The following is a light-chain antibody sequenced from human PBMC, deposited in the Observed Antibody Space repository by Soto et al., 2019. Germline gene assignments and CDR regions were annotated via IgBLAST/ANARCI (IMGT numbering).Light chain of an antibody. CDR3: QQYDNWPPALT. CDR1: QGISYS. Sequence: EIVLTQSPATLSVSPGERATLSCKASQGISYSLAWYQQKPGQAPRLLIYAASTRAAGVPVRFTGSGSGRDFTLTISNLQSEDFAVYYCQQYDNWPPALTFGGGTKVEIK. J-gene: IGKJ4*01. V-gene: IGKV3-15*01. CDR2: AAS.